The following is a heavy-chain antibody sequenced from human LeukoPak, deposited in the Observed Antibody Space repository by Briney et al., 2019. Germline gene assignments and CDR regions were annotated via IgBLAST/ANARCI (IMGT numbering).Heavy chain of an antibody. CDR3: AIIAVAGTRTVDY. D-gene: IGHD6-19*01. J-gene: IGHJ4*02. CDR2: IWYDGSNK. CDR1: GFTFSSYG. Sequence: PGRSLRLSCAASGFTFSSYGMHWVRQAPGKGLEWVAVIWYDGSNKYYADSVKGRFTISRDNSKNTLYLQMNSLRAEDMAVYYCAIIAVAGTRTVDYWGQGTLVTVSS. V-gene: IGHV3-33*01.